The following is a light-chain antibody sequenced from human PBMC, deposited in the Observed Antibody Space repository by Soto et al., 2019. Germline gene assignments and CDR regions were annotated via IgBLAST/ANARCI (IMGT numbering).Light chain of an antibody. V-gene: IGKV1-39*01. J-gene: IGKJ2*01. CDR2: AAS. CDR1: QTISTH. Sequence: DIQMTQSPSSLSASVGDRVTITCRASQTISTHLNWYQQKPGKAPKLLIYAASTFQSGVPSRFSGSGSGTDFTLTISSLQPEDFATYYCQQSLTIPYTFGQGTKLEIK. CDR3: QQSLTIPYT.